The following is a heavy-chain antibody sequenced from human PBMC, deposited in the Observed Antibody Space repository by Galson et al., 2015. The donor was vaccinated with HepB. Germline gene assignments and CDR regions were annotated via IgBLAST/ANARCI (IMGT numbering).Heavy chain of an antibody. J-gene: IGHJ4*02. D-gene: IGHD4-17*01. CDR3: AKDKASYGDYYFFDF. Sequence: SLRLSCAASGFTFSSYGIHWVRQAPGKGLDWVSFIRYDGSHKDYADSVKGRFTISRDSSKNTLYLQMDSLRVEDAAVYYCAKDKASYGDYYFFDFWGQGTLVTASS. CDR1: GFTFSSYG. V-gene: IGHV3-30*02. CDR2: IRYDGSHK.